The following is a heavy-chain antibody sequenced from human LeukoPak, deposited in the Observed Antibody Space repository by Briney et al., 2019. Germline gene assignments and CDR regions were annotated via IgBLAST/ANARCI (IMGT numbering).Heavy chain of an antibody. CDR1: GFTFSSYW. Sequence: GGSLRLSCAASGFTFSSYWMSWVRQAPGKGLEWLANVHKDGSDKYYVDSVRGRFTISRDNAKNALYLQMDGLRAEDTAVYYCAALDTAVATDVGFWGQGTLVTVSS. J-gene: IGHJ4*02. D-gene: IGHD5-18*01. CDR3: AALDTAVATDVGF. CDR2: VHKDGSDK. V-gene: IGHV3-7*01.